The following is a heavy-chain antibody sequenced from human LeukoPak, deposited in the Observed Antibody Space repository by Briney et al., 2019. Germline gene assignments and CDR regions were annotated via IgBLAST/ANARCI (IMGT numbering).Heavy chain of an antibody. CDR3: AREWLRYFDP. V-gene: IGHV3-7*01. D-gene: IGHD3-9*01. Sequence: GGSLRLSCAASGFTFSSYWMSWVRQATGMGLEWVANIKQDGSEKYYVDAVKGRFTISRDNAQNSLYLQMNSLRAEDTAVYYCAREWLRYFDPVGQGTLVTVSS. J-gene: IGHJ5*02. CDR2: IKQDGSEK. CDR1: GFTFSSYW.